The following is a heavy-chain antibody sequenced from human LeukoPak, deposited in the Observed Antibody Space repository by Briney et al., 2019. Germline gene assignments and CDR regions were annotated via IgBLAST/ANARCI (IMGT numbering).Heavy chain of an antibody. CDR3: AKDIGCIAGTCPFDY. Sequence: GGSLRLSCAASGFTFSSYTLNWVRQAPGKGLEWVAFIRYDGSYKYHADSVKGRFTISRDNSKNTLYLQVNSLTAEDTAVYYCAKDIGCIAGTCPFDYWGQGTLVTVSS. CDR1: GFTFSSYT. V-gene: IGHV3-30*02. J-gene: IGHJ4*02. CDR2: IRYDGSYK. D-gene: IGHD2-15*01.